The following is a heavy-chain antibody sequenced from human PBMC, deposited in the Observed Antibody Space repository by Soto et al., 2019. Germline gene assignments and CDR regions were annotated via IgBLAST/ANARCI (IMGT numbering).Heavy chain of an antibody. D-gene: IGHD1-26*01. CDR3: ARERVGPSKNWFDP. J-gene: IGHJ5*02. CDR1: GGSFSGYY. Sequence: QVQLQQWGAGLLKPSETLSLTCAVYGGSFSGYYWSWIRQPPEKGLEWIGEINHSGSTNYNPSLKSRVTISVDTSKNQFSLKLSSVTAADTAVYYCARERVGPSKNWFDPWGQGTLVTVSS. CDR2: INHSGST. V-gene: IGHV4-34*01.